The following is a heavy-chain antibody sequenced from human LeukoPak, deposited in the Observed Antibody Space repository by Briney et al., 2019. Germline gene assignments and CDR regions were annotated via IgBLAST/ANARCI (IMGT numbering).Heavy chain of an antibody. Sequence: SETLSLTCTVSGGSISSHYWSWIRQPPGKGLEWIGYIYYSGSTNYNPSLKSRVTISVDTSKNQFSLKLSSVTAADTAVYYCARITIVRGVILDYWGQGTLVTVSS. CDR3: ARITIVRGVILDY. J-gene: IGHJ4*02. CDR1: GGSISSHY. CDR2: IYYSGST. D-gene: IGHD3-10*01. V-gene: IGHV4-59*11.